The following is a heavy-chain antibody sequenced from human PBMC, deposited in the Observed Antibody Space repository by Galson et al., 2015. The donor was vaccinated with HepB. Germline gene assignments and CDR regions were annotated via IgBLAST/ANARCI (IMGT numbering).Heavy chain of an antibody. J-gene: IGHJ5*02. CDR1: GYTFTSYA. CDR3: ARDGGRHWFDP. V-gene: IGHV1-3*01. CDR2: INAGNGNT. Sequence: SVKVSCKASGYTFTSYAMHWVRQAPGQRLEWMGWINAGNGNTKYSQKFQGRVTMTTDTSTSTAYMELRSLRSDDTAVYYCARDGGRHWFDPWGQGTLVTVSS. D-gene: IGHD3-16*01.